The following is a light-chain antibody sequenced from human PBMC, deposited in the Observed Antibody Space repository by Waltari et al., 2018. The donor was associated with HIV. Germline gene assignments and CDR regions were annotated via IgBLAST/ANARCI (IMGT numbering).Light chain of an antibody. Sequence: QSVLTQPHSVSGAPGPRVTISCTGSSSNSGAGYDVHWYQQLPRTAPQPLIYGKNNRPPGVPDRFSGSKSGTSASLSITGLQAEDEADYYCQSYASSLSGSVFGGGTKLTVL. J-gene: IGLJ3*02. CDR2: GKN. CDR3: QSYASSLSGSV. CDR1: SSNSGAGYD. V-gene: IGLV1-40*01.